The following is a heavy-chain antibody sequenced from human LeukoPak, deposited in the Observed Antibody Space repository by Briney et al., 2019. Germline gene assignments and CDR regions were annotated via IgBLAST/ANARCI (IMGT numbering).Heavy chain of an antibody. CDR2: ISSSGSTI. J-gene: IGHJ6*04. CDR3: AELGITMIGGV. CDR1: GFTFSSYE. Sequence: GGCLRLSCAASGFTFSSYEMNWVRPAPGKGLEWVSYISSSGSTIYYADSVKGRFTISRDNAKNSLYLQMNSLRAEDTAVYYCAELGITMIGGVWGKGTTVTISS. V-gene: IGHV3-48*03. D-gene: IGHD3-10*02.